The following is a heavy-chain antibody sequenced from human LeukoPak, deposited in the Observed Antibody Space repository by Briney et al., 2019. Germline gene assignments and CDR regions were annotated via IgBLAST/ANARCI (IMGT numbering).Heavy chain of an antibody. V-gene: IGHV3-23*01. CDR3: AKEALPGIPLAGRVY. CDR1: GFTFSNYG. J-gene: IGHJ4*02. CDR2: ISSTGGST. Sequence: GGTLRLSCAASGFTFSNYGMSWVRQAPGKGLEWVSAISSTGGSTYYADSVKGRFTISRDNSKDTLYLQMNSLRAEDTAVYYCAKEALPGIPLAGRVYWGQGALVAVSS. D-gene: IGHD6-19*01.